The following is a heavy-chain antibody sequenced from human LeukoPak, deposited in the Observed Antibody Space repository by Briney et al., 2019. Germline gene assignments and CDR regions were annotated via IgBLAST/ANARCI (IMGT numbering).Heavy chain of an antibody. V-gene: IGHV3-30*03. D-gene: IGHD1-26*01. CDR3: ARGQVGATPHYYYYMDV. Sequence: PGGSLRLSCAASGFTFSSYGMHWVRQAPGKGLEWVAVISYDGSNKYYADSVKGRFTISRDSSKNTLYLQMNSLRAEDTAVYYCARGQVGATPHYYYYMDVWGKGTTVTVSS. CDR1: GFTFSSYG. CDR2: ISYDGSNK. J-gene: IGHJ6*03.